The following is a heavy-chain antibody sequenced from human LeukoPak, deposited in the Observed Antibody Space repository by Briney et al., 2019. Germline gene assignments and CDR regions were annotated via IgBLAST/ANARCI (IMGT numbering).Heavy chain of an antibody. J-gene: IGHJ4*02. V-gene: IGHV1-69*04. D-gene: IGHD2-15*01. CDR1: GGTFSSYA. CDR3: ARDEGVVVAAGEFFDY. Sequence: SVKVSCKASGGTFSSYAISWVRQAPGQGLEWMGRIIPILGIANYAQKFQGRVTITADKSTSTAYMELSSLRSEDTAVYYRARDEGVVVAAGEFFDYWGQGTLVTVSS. CDR2: IIPILGIA.